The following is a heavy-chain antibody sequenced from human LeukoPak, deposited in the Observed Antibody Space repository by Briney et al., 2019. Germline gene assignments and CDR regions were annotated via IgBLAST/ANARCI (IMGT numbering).Heavy chain of an antibody. CDR3: ARSPAYYYYYMDV. Sequence: SETLSLTCTVSGGSISSSSYYWSWIRQPPGKGLEWIGYIYYSGSTNYNPSLKSRVTISVDTSKNQFSLKLSSVTAADTAVYYCARSPAYYYYYMDVWGKGTTVTVSS. CDR2: IYYSGST. J-gene: IGHJ6*03. V-gene: IGHV4-61*01. CDR1: GGSISSSSYY. D-gene: IGHD2-15*01.